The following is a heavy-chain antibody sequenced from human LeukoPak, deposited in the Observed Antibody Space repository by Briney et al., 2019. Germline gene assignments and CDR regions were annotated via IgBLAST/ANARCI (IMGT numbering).Heavy chain of an antibody. J-gene: IGHJ3*02. CDR2: ISYIGST. Sequence: SETLSLTCAVSADSFSSHYWTWIRQSPGKGLEWIGYISYIGSTNYNPSLKSRVTISIDTSKNQFSLKLSSVTAADTAVYYCARDLVTVTKGFDIWGQGTMVSVSS. V-gene: IGHV4-59*11. CDR3: ARDLVTVTKGFDI. D-gene: IGHD4-17*01. CDR1: ADSFSSHY.